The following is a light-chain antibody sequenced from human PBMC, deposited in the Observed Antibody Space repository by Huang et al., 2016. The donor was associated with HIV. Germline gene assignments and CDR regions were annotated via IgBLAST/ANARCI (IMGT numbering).Light chain of an antibody. Sequence: EIVMTQSPATLSVSPGERATLSCRASQSVSNDLAWYQQKPGQAPRLLIYGASTRATAIPARFSGSGSGTEVTLTISGLQSEDFAVYYCQQYNNWPPMTFGQGTKVEIK. CDR1: QSVSND. V-gene: IGKV3-15*01. CDR3: QQYNNWPPMT. J-gene: IGKJ1*01. CDR2: GAS.